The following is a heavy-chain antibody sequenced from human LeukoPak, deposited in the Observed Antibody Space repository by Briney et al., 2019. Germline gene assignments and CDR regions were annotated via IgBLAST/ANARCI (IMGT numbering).Heavy chain of an antibody. V-gene: IGHV3-53*01. CDR2: IYSGGST. CDR3: ARATIRYFDGFPGSFDY. J-gene: IGHJ4*02. Sequence: GGSLRLSCAASGFTVSSNYMSWVRQAPGKGLEWVSVIYSGGSTYYAASVKGRFTISRDNSKNTLYLQMNSLRAEDTAVYYCARATIRYFDGFPGSFDYWGQGTLVTVSS. D-gene: IGHD3-9*01. CDR1: GFTVSSNY.